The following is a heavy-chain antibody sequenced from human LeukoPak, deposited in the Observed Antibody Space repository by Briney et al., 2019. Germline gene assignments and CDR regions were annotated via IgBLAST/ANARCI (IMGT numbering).Heavy chain of an antibody. V-gene: IGHV1-69*05. Sequence: GASVKVSCKASGGTFSSYAISWVRQAPGQGLEWMGGIIPIFGTANYAQKFQGRVTITRDTSASTAYMELSSLRSEDTAVYYCARDLLYCSSTSCQIRSYYYGMDVWGQGTTVTVSS. J-gene: IGHJ6*02. D-gene: IGHD2-2*01. CDR2: IIPIFGTA. CDR1: GGTFSSYA. CDR3: ARDLLYCSSTSCQIRSYYYGMDV.